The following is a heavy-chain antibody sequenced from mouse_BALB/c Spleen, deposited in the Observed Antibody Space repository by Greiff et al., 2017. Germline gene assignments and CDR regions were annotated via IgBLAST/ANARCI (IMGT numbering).Heavy chain of an antibody. CDR3: ARDDGNYVLYAMDY. J-gene: IGHJ4*01. CDR2: IWAGGST. D-gene: IGHD2-1*01. CDR1: GFSLTSYG. Sequence: VKLQESGPGLVAPSQSLSITCTVSGFSLTSYGVHWVRQPPGKGLEWLGVIWAGGSTNYNSALMSRLSISKDNSKSQVFLKMNSLQTDDTAMYYCARDDGNYVLYAMDYWGQGTSVTVSS. V-gene: IGHV2-9*02.